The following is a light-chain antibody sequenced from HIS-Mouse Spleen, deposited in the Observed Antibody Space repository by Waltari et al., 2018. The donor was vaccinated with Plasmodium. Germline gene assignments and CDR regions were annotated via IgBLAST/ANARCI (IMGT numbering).Light chain of an antibody. CDR1: SSDVGSSNL. CDR2: EGS. Sequence: QSALTQPASVSGSPGPSITISCTGTSSDVGSSNLASWYQQHPGKAPKLMIYEGSKRASGVSNRFSGSKSGSTASLTISGLQAEDEADYYCCSYAGSSTLVFGGGTKLTVL. V-gene: IGLV2-23*01. CDR3: CSYAGSSTLV. J-gene: IGLJ2*01.